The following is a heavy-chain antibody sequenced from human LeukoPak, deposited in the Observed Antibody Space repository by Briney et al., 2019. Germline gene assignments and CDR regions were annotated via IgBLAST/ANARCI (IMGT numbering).Heavy chain of an antibody. Sequence: ASVKVSCTASGYTLTSYAMHWVRQAPGQRLEWMGWINAGNGNTKYSQKFQGRVTITRDTSASTAYMELSSLRSEDTAVYYCARPIGYCSSTSCPRPFDYWGQGTLVTVSS. J-gene: IGHJ4*02. D-gene: IGHD2-2*01. CDR3: ARPIGYCSSTSCPRPFDY. CDR2: INAGNGNT. V-gene: IGHV1-3*01. CDR1: GYTLTSYA.